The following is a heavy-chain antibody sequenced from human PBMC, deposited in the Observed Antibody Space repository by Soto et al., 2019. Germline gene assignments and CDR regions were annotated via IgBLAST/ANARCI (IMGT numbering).Heavy chain of an antibody. D-gene: IGHD2-15*01. J-gene: IGHJ6*04. CDR3: AKDDVLCDGVRCYGIPLDV. V-gene: IGHV3-66*01. Sequence: EVQLVESGGGLVQPGGSLRLSCAASGFTVSSKYMTWVRQAPGKGLEWVSLIQSGGTTYYADYVKGRFTISRDTSENTLHLQMDSLRVEDTAVYYCAKDDVLCDGVRCYGIPLDVWGKETTVTVSS. CDR1: GFTVSSKY. CDR2: IQSGGTT.